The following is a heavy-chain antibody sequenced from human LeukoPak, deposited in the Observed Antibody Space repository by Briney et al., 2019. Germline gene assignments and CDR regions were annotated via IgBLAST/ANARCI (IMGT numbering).Heavy chain of an antibody. CDR2: INTYNGNT. J-gene: IGHJ4*02. CDR3: ARKGGSGYDFRADY. CDR1: GYTFNTYG. D-gene: IGHD5-12*01. V-gene: IGHV1-18*01. Sequence: ASVKVSCKASGYTFNTYGISWVRQAPGQGLEWMGWINTYNGNTNYAQKLQGRVTMTTDTSTSTAYMELRSLRSVDTAVYYCARKGGSGYDFRADYWGQGTLVTVSS.